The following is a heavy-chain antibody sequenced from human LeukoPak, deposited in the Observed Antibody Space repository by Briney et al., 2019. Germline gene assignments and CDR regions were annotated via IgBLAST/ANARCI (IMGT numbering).Heavy chain of an antibody. V-gene: IGHV3-30-3*01. Sequence: GRSLRLSCAASGFTFSSYALHWVCQAPGKGLEWVSVISYDGSNKYYADSVKGRFTISRDNSENTLYLQMNSLRAEGTALYYCARVNQQYYYGSGIYRFYYYGMDVWGQGTTVTVSS. J-gene: IGHJ6*02. CDR3: ARVNQQYYYGSGIYRFYYYGMDV. D-gene: IGHD3-10*01. CDR1: GFTFSSYA. CDR2: ISYDGSNK.